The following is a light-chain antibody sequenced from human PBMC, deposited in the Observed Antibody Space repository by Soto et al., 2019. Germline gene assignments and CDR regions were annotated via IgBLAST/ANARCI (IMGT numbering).Light chain of an antibody. V-gene: IGLV2-8*01. CDR3: SSYAGSNFVV. CDR1: SSDVGGYNY. J-gene: IGLJ2*01. CDR2: EVS. Sequence: QSVLTQPPSASGSPGQSVTISCTGTSSDVGGYNYVSWYQQHPGKAPKFMIYEVSKRPSGVPDRFSGSKSGKTPSLTVSGLQADDEADYYCSSYAGSNFVVFGGGTKLTVL.